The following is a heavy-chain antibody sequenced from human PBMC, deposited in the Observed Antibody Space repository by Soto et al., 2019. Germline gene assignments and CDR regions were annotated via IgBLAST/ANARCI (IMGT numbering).Heavy chain of an antibody. J-gene: IGHJ4*02. CDR2: IIPIFGTA. V-gene: IGHV1-69*06. Sequence: QVQLVQSGAEVKKPGSSVKVSCKASGGTFSSYAISWVRQAPGQGLEWMGGIIPIFGTANYAQKFQGRVTITADKSTSTAYVELSSLRSEDTAVYYCARELTGTLTNSVFDYWGQGTLVTVSS. CDR1: GGTFSSYA. D-gene: IGHD7-27*01. CDR3: ARELTGTLTNSVFDY.